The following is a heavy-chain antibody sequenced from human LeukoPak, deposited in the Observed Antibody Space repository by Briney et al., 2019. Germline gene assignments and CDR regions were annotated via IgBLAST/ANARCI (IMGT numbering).Heavy chain of an antibody. CDR2: IYYTGII. D-gene: IGHD2-15*01. J-gene: IGHJ5*02. V-gene: IGHV4-59*08. CDR1: GVRMRNYY. CDR3: ATQRLCSSGRCSSWFDP. Sequence: PSETLSLTCTVSGVRMRNYYWNWIRQAPGKGPEWIGYIYYTGIINYNPSLRSRLTISVDTSKSQFSMQLSSVTAADTAVYYCATQRLCSSGRCSSWFDPWGQGTLVTVSS.